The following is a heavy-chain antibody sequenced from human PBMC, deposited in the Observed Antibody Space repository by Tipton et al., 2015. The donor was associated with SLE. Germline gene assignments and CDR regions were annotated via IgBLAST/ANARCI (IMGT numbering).Heavy chain of an antibody. V-gene: IGHV4-34*01. D-gene: IGHD1-26*01. CDR2: INHSRST. CDR1: GGSFSTYY. J-gene: IGHJ4*02. CDR3: ARGIVGATDASYYFDY. Sequence: LRLSRAVYGGSFSTYYWSWIRQPPGKGLEWIGEINHSRSTNYNPSLKSRVTISVDTSKSQFSLKLSSVTAADTAVYYCARGIVGATDASYYFDYWGQGTLVTVSS.